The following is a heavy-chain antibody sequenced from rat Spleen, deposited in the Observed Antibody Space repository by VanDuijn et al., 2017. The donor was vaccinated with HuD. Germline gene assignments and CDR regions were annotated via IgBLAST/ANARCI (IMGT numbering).Heavy chain of an antibody. CDR2: ITSGGSNT. J-gene: IGHJ2*01. Sequence: EVQLVESGGGLVQPGRSLKLSCAASGFTFSSFAMAWVRQAPKKGLEWVATITSGGSNTYYPDSVKGRFTISRDNAKSTLYLQMDSLRSEDKATKYCAKEAGYYFDYWGQGGMVTVSS. CDR3: AKEAGYYFDY. CDR1: GFTFSSFA. V-gene: IGHV5-25*01.